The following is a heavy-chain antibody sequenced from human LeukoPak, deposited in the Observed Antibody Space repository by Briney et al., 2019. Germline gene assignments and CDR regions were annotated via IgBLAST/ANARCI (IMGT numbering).Heavy chain of an antibody. J-gene: IGHJ4*02. CDR1: GFTFSSYE. CDR2: ISTSGSTI. V-gene: IGHV3-48*03. Sequence: GGSLRLSCAASGFTFSSYEMNWVRQAPGKGLDWVSYISTSGSTIYYADSVKGRFTISRDNAKNSLYLQMNSLRAEDTAVYYCATSRGSWPDYFDCWGQGTLVTVSS. CDR3: ATSRGSWPDYFDC. D-gene: IGHD6-13*01.